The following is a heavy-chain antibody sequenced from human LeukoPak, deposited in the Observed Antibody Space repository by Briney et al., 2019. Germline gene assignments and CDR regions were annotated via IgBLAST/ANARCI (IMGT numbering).Heavy chain of an antibody. CDR1: GFTFSNHA. CDR2: ITASGTAM. D-gene: IGHD1-26*01. J-gene: IGHJ4*02. Sequence: GGSLRLSCAASGFTFSNHAMNWVRQAPGKGLEWVSHITASGTAMFYADSVKGRFTISRDNAKNSLYLQMNSLRDEDTAVYYCASSGNYRFDYWGQGTLVTVSS. CDR3: ASSGNYRFDY. V-gene: IGHV3-48*02.